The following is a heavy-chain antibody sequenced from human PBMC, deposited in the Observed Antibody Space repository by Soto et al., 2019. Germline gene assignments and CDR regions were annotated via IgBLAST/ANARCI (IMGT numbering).Heavy chain of an antibody. CDR2: ISYDGSNK. D-gene: IGHD5-12*01. CDR3: AKARWLQSVGALNY. V-gene: IGHV3-30*18. J-gene: IGHJ4*02. CDR1: GFTFSSYG. Sequence: GALRLSCAASGFTFSSYGMHWVRQAPGKGLEWVAVISYDGSNKYYADSVKGRFTISRDNSKNTLYLQMNSLRAEDTAVYYCAKARWLQSVGALNYWGQGTLVTV.